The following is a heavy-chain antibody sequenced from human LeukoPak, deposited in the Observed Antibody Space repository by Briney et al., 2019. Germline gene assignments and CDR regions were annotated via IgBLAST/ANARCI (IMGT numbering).Heavy chain of an antibody. CDR2: IRYDGSNK. V-gene: IGHV3-30*02. Sequence: GGSLRLSCAASGFTFDDYGMSWVRQAPGKGLEWVAFIRYDGSNKYYADSVKGRFTISRDNSKNTLYLQMNSLRAEDTAVYYCAKDPDYYDSSGYYDRWFDPWGQGTLVTVSS. CDR3: AKDPDYYDSSGYYDRWFDP. CDR1: GFTFDDYG. D-gene: IGHD3-22*01. J-gene: IGHJ5*02.